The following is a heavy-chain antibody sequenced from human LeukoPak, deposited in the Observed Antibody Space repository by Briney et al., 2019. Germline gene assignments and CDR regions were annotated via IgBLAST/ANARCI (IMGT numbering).Heavy chain of an antibody. CDR1: GFSFSSYG. CDR2: IRYDGTNR. CDR3: ARDQVSSSPDYYYYYMDV. J-gene: IGHJ6*03. Sequence: TGGSLRLSRAASGFSFSSYGIHWVRQAPGKGLEWVAFIRYDGTNRYYADSVKGRFSISRDNSKNTLSLQMNSLRAEDTAVYYCARDQVSSSPDYYYYYMDVWGKGTTVTVSS. V-gene: IGHV3-30*02. D-gene: IGHD6-13*01.